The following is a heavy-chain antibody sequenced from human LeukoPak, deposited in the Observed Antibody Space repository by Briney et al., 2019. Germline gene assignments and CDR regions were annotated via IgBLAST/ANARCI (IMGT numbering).Heavy chain of an antibody. CDR1: GGSFSGYY. J-gene: IGHJ2*01. D-gene: IGHD5-12*01. Sequence: SETLSLTCAVYGGSFSGYYWSWIRQPPGKGLEWIGEINHSGSTNYNPSLKTRATISVDTSKNQFSLKLSSVTATDTAVYYCARGKGLRHPWYFDLWGRGTLITVSS. V-gene: IGHV4-34*01. CDR3: ARGKGLRHPWYFDL. CDR2: INHSGST.